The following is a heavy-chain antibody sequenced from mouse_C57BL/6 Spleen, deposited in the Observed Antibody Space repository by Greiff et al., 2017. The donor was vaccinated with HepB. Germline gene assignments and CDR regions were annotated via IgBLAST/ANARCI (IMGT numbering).Heavy chain of an antibody. V-gene: IGHV1-18*01. D-gene: IGHD1-1*01. CDR3: ARILNYYGSSFYWYFDV. CDR1: GYTFTDYN. Sequence: VQLQQSGPELVKPGASVKIPCKASGYTFTDYNMDWVKQSHGKSLEWIGDINPNNGGTIYNQKFKGKATLTVDKSSSTAYMELRSLTSEDTAVYYCARILNYYGSSFYWYFDVWGTGTTVTVSS. J-gene: IGHJ1*03. CDR2: INPNNGGT.